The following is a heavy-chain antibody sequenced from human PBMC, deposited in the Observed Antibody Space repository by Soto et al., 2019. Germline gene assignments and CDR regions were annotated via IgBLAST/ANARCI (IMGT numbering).Heavy chain of an antibody. D-gene: IGHD3-10*01. CDR1: GFTFSSYA. V-gene: IGHV3-23*01. CDR3: AKGTMVRGVDYYYYMDA. J-gene: IGHJ6*03. Sequence: EVQLLESGGGLVQPGGSLRLSCAASGFTFSSYAMSWVRQAPGKGLEWVSAISGSGGSTYYADSVKGRFTISRDNSKNTLYLQMNSLRAEDTAVYYCAKGTMVRGVDYYYYMDAWGKGTTVTVSS. CDR2: ISGSGGST.